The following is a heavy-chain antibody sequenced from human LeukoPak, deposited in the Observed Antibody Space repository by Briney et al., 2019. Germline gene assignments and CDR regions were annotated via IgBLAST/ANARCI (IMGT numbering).Heavy chain of an antibody. CDR2: MNPNSGNT. Sequence: GASVKVSCKASGYTFTSYDINWVRQATGQGLEWMGWMNPNSGNTGYAQKFQGRVTMTRNTSITTAYMELSSLRSEDTAAYYCARKRRISDAYDIWGQGTMVTVSS. V-gene: IGHV1-8*01. D-gene: IGHD3-3*02. CDR1: GYTFTSYD. J-gene: IGHJ3*02. CDR3: ARKRRISDAYDI.